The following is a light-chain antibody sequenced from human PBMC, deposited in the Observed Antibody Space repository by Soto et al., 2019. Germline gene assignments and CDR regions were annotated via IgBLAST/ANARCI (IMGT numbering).Light chain of an antibody. Sequence: EILMTQFPATLSVSPGETVTFSCRASRSVSNRLAWYQHKPGQAPRLLISGASNGATGIPPKFSGSGSGTEFTLTVDSLQSDDIAVYYCQQYYNWPVTFGGGTKVDIK. V-gene: IGKV3-15*01. CDR2: GAS. CDR3: QQYYNWPVT. CDR1: RSVSNR. J-gene: IGKJ4*01.